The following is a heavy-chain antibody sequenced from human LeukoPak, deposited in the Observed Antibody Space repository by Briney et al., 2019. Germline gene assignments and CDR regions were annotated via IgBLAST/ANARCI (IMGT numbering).Heavy chain of an antibody. V-gene: IGHV3-74*01. CDR1: GFTFSSYW. J-gene: IGHJ4*02. D-gene: IGHD6-25*01. CDR2: INSDGSST. CDR3: ARETIGAANFDY. Sequence: GGSLRLSCAASGFTFSSYWMHWVRQAPGKGLVWVSRINSDGSSTSYADSVKGRFTTTRDNAKNTLYLQMNSLRAEDTAVYYCARETIGAANFDYWGQGTLVTVSS.